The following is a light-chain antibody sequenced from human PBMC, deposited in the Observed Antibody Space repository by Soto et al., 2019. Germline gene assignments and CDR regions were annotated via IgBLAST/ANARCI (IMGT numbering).Light chain of an antibody. J-gene: IGKJ3*01. CDR2: GAS. CDR1: QSVSSS. Sequence: EIVMTQSPATLPVSPGERVTLSCRASQSVSSSLAWYQQKPGQSPRLLIYGASTKATGIPARFSGSGSGTEFTIIISSMQSEDFAVYYCQQYNNWPPFTFGPGTKVDIK. V-gene: IGKV3-15*01. CDR3: QQYNNWPPFT.